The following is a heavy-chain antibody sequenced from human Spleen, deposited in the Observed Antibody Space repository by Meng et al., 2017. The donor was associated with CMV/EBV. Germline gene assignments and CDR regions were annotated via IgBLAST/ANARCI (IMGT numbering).Heavy chain of an antibody. V-gene: IGHV3-11*01. J-gene: IGHJ5*02. Sequence: GSLRLSCEASGFTFSDYYMSWIRQAPGKGLEWVSYYADSVKGRFTISRDNAKNSLYLQMDSLRAEDTAVYYCAKEQGDWAGINWFDPWGQGTLVTVSS. CDR1: GFTFSDYY. CDR3: AKEQGDWAGINWFDP. D-gene: IGHD3-9*01.